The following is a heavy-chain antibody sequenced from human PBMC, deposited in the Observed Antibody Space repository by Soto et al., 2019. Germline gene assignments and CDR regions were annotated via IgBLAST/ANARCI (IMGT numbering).Heavy chain of an antibody. CDR2: IYYSGST. CDR1: GGSISSGGYY. CDR3: ARAPDDGSGSYYRGYYYYGMDV. D-gene: IGHD3-10*01. Sequence: SETLSLTCTVSGGSISSGGYYWSWIRQHPGKGLEWIGYIYYSGSTYYNPSLKSRVTISVDTSKNQFSLKLSSVTAADTAVYYCARAPDDGSGSYYRGYYYYGMDVWGQGTTVTVSS. J-gene: IGHJ6*02. V-gene: IGHV4-31*03.